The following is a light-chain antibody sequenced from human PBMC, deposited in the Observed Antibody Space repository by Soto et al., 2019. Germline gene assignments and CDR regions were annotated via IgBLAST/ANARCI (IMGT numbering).Light chain of an antibody. Sequence: QSALTQPPSGSGSPGQSVTISCTGTSSDVGGYNFVSWYQQHPGKAPKLIISEVSKRPSGVPDRFSGSKSGNTASLTVSGLQAEDEADYYCSAYAGSSNGVFGTGTKVTVL. CDR2: EVS. J-gene: IGLJ1*01. CDR1: SSDVGGYNF. V-gene: IGLV2-8*01. CDR3: SAYAGSSNGV.